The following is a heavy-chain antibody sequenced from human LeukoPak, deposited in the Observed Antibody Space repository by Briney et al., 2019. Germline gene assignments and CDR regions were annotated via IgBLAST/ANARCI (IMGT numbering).Heavy chain of an antibody. CDR2: ISSSSSYI. Sequence: GGSLRPSCAASGFTFSSYSMNWVRQAPGKGLEWVSSISSSSSYIYYADSVKGRFTISRDNAKNSLYLQMNSLRAEDTAVYYCARGRGSYFAFDIWGQGTMVTVSS. D-gene: IGHD1-26*01. CDR1: GFTFSSYS. V-gene: IGHV3-21*01. J-gene: IGHJ3*02. CDR3: ARGRGSYFAFDI.